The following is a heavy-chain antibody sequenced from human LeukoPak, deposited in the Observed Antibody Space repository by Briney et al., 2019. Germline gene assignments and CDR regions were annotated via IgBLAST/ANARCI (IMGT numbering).Heavy chain of an antibody. CDR3: ARGREQQLATGWFDP. Sequence: GGSLGLSCAASGFTFSSYAMHWVRQAPGKGLEWVAVISYDGSNKYYADSVKGRFTISRDNSKNTLYLQMNSLRAEDTAVYYCARGREQQLATGWFDPWGQGTLVTVSS. V-gene: IGHV3-30*04. CDR1: GFTFSSYA. D-gene: IGHD6-13*01. CDR2: ISYDGSNK. J-gene: IGHJ5*02.